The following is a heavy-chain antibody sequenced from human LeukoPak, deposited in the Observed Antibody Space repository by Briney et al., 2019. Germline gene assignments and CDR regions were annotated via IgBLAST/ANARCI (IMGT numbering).Heavy chain of an antibody. D-gene: IGHD6-13*01. CDR2: INQDGSVK. CDR1: GFTFSRYW. V-gene: IGHV3-7*04. CDR3: AGADSGSWDFGR. Sequence: GGSLRLPCAASGFTFSRYWMSWVRQAPGKGLEWVANINQDGSVKYYMDSVKGRFTISRDNAKNSPYLQMNSLRADDTGVYYCAGADSGSWDFGRGAQGTLVTVSS. J-gene: IGHJ4*02.